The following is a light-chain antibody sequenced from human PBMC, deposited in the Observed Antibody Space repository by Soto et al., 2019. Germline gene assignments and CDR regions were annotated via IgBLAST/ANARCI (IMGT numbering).Light chain of an antibody. V-gene: IGLV1-40*01. CDR1: SSNIGAGYD. CDR3: QSYDSSLSGWV. Sequence: QSALTQPPSVSGAPGQRVTISCTGSSSNIGAGYDVHWYQQLPGTAPKLLIYGNSNRPSGVPDRFSGSKSGTSASLAITGLRAEHEADYYCQSYDSSLSGWVFGGGTKVTVL. J-gene: IGLJ3*02. CDR2: GNS.